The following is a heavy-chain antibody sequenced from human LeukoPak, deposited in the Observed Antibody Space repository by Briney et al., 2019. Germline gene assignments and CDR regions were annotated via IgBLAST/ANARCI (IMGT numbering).Heavy chain of an antibody. CDR3: ASAAHGASSWAY. V-gene: IGHV5-51*01. Sequence: GESPKISCKGSEYSFTNFWIGWVRQMPGQGLEWMGIIHLTDSDTRYRPSFQGQVTISADKSISTAYLQWSSLQASDTAMYYCASAAHGASSWAYWGQGTLVTVSS. CDR1: EYSFTNFW. D-gene: IGHD4-17*01. CDR2: IHLTDSDT. J-gene: IGHJ4*02.